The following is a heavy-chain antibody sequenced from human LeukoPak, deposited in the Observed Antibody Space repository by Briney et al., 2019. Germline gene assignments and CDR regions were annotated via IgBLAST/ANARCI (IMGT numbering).Heavy chain of an antibody. V-gene: IGHV3-15*01. CDR1: GFTFSNAW. D-gene: IGHD3-22*01. J-gene: IGHJ4*02. CDR2: IKSKTDGGTT. CDR3: TTQVDGSGYYPFWY. Sequence: KSGGSLRLSCAASGFTFSNAWMSWVRQAPGKGLEWVGRIKSKTDGGTTDYAAPVKGRFTISRDDSKNTLYLQMNSLKTEDTAVYYCTTQVDGSGYYPFWYWGQGTLVTVSS.